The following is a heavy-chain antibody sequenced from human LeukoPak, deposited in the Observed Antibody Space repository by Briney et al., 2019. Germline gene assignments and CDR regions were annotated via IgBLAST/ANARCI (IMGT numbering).Heavy chain of an antibody. CDR2: INPGSGGT. J-gene: IGHJ6*02. V-gene: IGHV1-2*02. Sequence: ASVKVSCKASEYTFTGYYLHWVRQAPGQGLEWMGCINPGSGGTNYAQKFQDRVTMTRDMYISTAHMELSSLRYDDTAVYYCARGGFVVAPPLAVWGQGTTVTVSS. D-gene: IGHD3-3*01. CDR3: ARGGFVVAPPLAV. CDR1: EYTFTGYY.